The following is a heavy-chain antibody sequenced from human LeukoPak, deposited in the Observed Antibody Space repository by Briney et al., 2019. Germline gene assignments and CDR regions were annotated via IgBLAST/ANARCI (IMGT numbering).Heavy chain of an antibody. CDR3: ARAYYDSSGYPVFDY. Sequence: TGGSLRLSCAASGFTFSSYGMHWVRQAPGKGLEWVAFIRYDGSNKYYADSVKGRFTISRDNSKNTLYLQMNSLRAEDTAVYYCARAYYDSSGYPVFDYWGQGTLVTVSS. J-gene: IGHJ4*02. CDR2: IRYDGSNK. V-gene: IGHV3-30*02. D-gene: IGHD3-22*01. CDR1: GFTFSSYG.